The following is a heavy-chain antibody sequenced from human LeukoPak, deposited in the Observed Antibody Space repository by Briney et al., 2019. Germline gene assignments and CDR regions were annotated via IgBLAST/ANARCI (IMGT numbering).Heavy chain of an antibody. CDR3: ARDLDWILFDY. CDR2: VNREGTTT. J-gene: IGHJ4*02. D-gene: IGHD3-9*01. Sequence: GGSLRLSCAAPGFTFNTYWMHWVRQAPGKGLVWVARVNREGTTTTYADSVKGRFTISRGNAKNTLYLQMNNLRAEDTAVYYCARDLDWILFDYWGQGTLVTVSS. V-gene: IGHV3-74*03. CDR1: GFTFNTYW.